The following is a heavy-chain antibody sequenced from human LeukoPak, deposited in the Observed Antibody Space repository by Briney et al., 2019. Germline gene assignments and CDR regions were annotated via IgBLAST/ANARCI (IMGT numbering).Heavy chain of an antibody. J-gene: IGHJ6*03. V-gene: IGHV3-23*01. D-gene: IGHD4-17*01. CDR1: GYTFSSYA. CDR2: ISGSGGST. CDR3: AKDHGYGDYVEGYYYMDV. Sequence: GRSLRLSCAASGYTFSSYAMSWVRQAPGKGLEWVSAISGSGGSTYYADSVKGRFTISRDNSKNTLYLQMNSLRAEDTAVYYCAKDHGYGDYVEGYYYMDVWGKGTTVTVSS.